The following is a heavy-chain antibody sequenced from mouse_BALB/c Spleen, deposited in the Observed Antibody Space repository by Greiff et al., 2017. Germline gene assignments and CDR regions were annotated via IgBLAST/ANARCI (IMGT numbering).Heavy chain of an antibody. J-gene: IGHJ3*01. CDR2: ISSGSSTI. V-gene: IGHV5-17*02. Sequence: DVQLVESGGGLVQPGGSRKLSCAASGFTFSSFGMHWVRQAPEKGLEWVAYISSGSSTIYYADTVKGRFTISRDNPKNTLFLQMTSLRSEDTAMYYCARGHYWGQGTLVTVSA. CDR1: GFTFSSFG. CDR3: ARGHY.